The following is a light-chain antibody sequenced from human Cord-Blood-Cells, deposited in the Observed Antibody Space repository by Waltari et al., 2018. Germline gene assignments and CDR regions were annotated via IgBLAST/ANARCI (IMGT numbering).Light chain of an antibody. J-gene: IGKJ3*01. CDR1: QSISSY. CDR2: AAS. Sequence: DIRMTQSPSSLFASVGDRITITCRASQSISSYLNWYQQKPGKAPKLLIYAASTLQSGVPSRFSGSGSGTDFALTINSLQPEDFATYYCQQNYSTPFTFGPGTKVDIK. V-gene: IGKV1-39*01. CDR3: QQNYSTPFT.